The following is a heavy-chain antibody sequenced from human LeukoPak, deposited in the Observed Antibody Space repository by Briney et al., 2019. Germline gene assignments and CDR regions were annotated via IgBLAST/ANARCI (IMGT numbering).Heavy chain of an antibody. V-gene: IGHV3-64*01. D-gene: IGHD4-23*01. CDR2: ISSNGNNT. CDR3: ARERHDYCGNVDY. J-gene: IGHJ4*02. Sequence: GGSLRLSCAASGCTFNNYPIHWIRQSPGKGLEYVSAISSNGNNTYYAKSEKRRFTVSRDNSNNTVYLQMGSLRPEDMAVYYCARERHDYCGNVDYWGQGTLVSVST. CDR1: GCTFNNYP.